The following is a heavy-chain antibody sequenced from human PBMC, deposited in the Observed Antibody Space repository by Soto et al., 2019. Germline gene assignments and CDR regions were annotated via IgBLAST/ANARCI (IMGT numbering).Heavy chain of an antibody. Sequence: QVQLVQSGAEVKKPGASVKVSCKASGYTFTSYGISWVRQAPGQGLEWMGWISAYNGNTNYAQNLQGRVTMTTDTSTNTAYMELRRLRSDDTAGYFCARAGRYYGPHYYFFGMDVWGQGTTVTVSS. D-gene: IGHD3-10*01. CDR1: GYTFTSYG. V-gene: IGHV1-18*01. CDR2: ISAYNGNT. J-gene: IGHJ6*01. CDR3: ARAGRYYGPHYYFFGMDV.